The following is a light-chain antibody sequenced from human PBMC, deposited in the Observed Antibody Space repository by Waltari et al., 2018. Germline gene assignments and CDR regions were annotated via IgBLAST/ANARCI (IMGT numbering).Light chain of an antibody. J-gene: IGKJ4*01. CDR2: GAS. CDR3: QQYNYWPPF. Sequence: EFVLTQSPATLSVSPGERATLSCRASQSISSNLAWYQQKPGQAPRLLIYGASTRATGIPARFSGSGSGTELTLTISSLQSEDFAVYFCQQYNYWPPFFGGGTKVEIK. V-gene: IGKV3-15*01. CDR1: QSISSN.